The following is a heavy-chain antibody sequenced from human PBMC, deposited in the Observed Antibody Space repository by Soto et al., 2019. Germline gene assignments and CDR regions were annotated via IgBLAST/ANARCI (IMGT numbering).Heavy chain of an antibody. CDR3: ARDLPNAGYGMDV. CDR2: IYYSGST. D-gene: IGHD2-8*01. Sequence: TLSLTCTVSGGSISSGGYYWSWIRQHPGKGLEWIGYIYYSGSTYYNPSLKSRVTISVDTSKNQFSLKLSSVTAADAAVYYCARDLPNAGYGMDVWGQGTTVTVSS. V-gene: IGHV4-31*03. J-gene: IGHJ6*02. CDR1: GGSISSGGYY.